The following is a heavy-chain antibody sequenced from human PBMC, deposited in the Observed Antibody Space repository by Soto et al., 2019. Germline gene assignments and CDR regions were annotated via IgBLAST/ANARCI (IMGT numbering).Heavy chain of an antibody. CDR3: VVAGYWT. CDR1: GARLKERS. V-gene: IGHV1-24*01. D-gene: IGHD2-8*01. Sequence: AKVSCKVCGARLKERSMQWVRQGPGGRLQWMGGFDVTQRKTTYAQDFQGRVTMTDDTSTNTANMELSGLRAEDTAMYYCVVAGYWTWGQGALVTVSS. J-gene: IGHJ4*02. CDR2: FDVTQRKT.